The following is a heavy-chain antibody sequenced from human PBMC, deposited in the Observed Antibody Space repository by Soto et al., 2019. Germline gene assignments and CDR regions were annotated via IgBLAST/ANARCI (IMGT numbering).Heavy chain of an antibody. Sequence: QPGGSLRLSCAASGFTFSSYGMHWVRQAPGKGLEWVAVISYDGSNKYYADSVKGRFTISRDNSKNTLYLQMNSLRAEDTAVYYCAKDSRRGYSYGFNWFDPWGQGTLVTVSS. D-gene: IGHD5-18*01. CDR1: GFTFSSYG. V-gene: IGHV3-30*18. CDR3: AKDSRRGYSYGFNWFDP. CDR2: ISYDGSNK. J-gene: IGHJ5*02.